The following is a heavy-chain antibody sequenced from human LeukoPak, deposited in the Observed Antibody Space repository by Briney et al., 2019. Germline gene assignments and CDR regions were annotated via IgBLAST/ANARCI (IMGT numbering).Heavy chain of an antibody. CDR3: ARTPRGSSFTYFDY. V-gene: IGHV1-69*13. D-gene: IGHD6-13*01. CDR2: IIPIFGTA. CDR1: GDTFSSYA. J-gene: IGHJ4*02. Sequence: SVKVSCKASGDTFSSYAISWVRQAPGQGLEWMGGIIPIFGTANYAQKFQGRVTITADESTSTAYMELSCLRSEDTAVYYCARTPRGSSFTYFDYWGQGTLVTVSS.